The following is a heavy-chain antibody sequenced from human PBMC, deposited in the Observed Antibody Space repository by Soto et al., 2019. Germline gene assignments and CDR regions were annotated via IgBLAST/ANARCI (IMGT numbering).Heavy chain of an antibody. J-gene: IGHJ4*02. D-gene: IGHD5-18*01. CDR2: VYYSGST. Sequence: PSETLSLTCTVSGGSVSSYSLTWVRQPPGKGLEWIGYVYYSGSTHYNPSLKSRVTISLDTSKNQFSLKLTSVTAADTAMYFCASSPPAMVAPNIWGQGTLVTVSS. V-gene: IGHV4-59*02. CDR1: GGSVSSYS. CDR3: ASSPPAMVAPNI.